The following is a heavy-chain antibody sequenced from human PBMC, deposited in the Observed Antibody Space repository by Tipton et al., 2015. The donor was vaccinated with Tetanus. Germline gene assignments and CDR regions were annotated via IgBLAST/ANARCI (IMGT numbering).Heavy chain of an antibody. CDR3: ARDSLGPDPLPFAP. CDR1: GGSISSYY. J-gene: IGHJ5*02. Sequence: TLSLTCTVSGGSISSYYWSWIRQPPGKGLEWIGYIYYSGSTNYNPSLKSRVTISVDTSKNQFSLKLSSLTAADTAVYYCARDSLGPDPLPFAPWAQGTLVTVSS. V-gene: IGHV4-59*01. CDR2: IYYSGST. D-gene: IGHD1-26*01.